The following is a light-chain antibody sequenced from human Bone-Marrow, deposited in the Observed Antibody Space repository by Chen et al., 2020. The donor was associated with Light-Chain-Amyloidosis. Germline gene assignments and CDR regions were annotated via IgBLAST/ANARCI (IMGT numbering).Light chain of an antibody. CDR1: NIGSTS. J-gene: IGLJ3*02. V-gene: IGLV3-21*02. CDR2: GDS. CDR3: HVWDRSSDRPV. Sequence: SYVLTHPSSVSVPPGQTATIACGGNNIGSTSVHWYQQTPGQAHLLDVYGDSYRPSGLPQRLSASNSGNTSNLTISRDEAGDGADYYCHVWDRSSDRPVFGGGTKLTVL.